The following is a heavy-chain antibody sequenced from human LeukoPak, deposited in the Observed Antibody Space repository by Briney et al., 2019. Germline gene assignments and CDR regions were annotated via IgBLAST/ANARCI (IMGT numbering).Heavy chain of an antibody. J-gene: IGHJ4*02. CDR1: GFTVSSNY. CDR2: IYTGGST. CDR3: ARDPAILVLVVFYY. Sequence: GGSLRLSCAASGFTVSSNYMNWVRQAPGKGLEWVSVIYTGGSTYYSDSVTGLFTISRDNSNNTLYLQMNSLSPDDTAVYYCARDPAILVLVVFYYWGQETLVTVSS. D-gene: IGHD2-21*01. V-gene: IGHV3-66*02.